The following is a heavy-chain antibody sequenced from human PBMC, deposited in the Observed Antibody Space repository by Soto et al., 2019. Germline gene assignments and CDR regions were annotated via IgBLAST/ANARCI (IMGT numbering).Heavy chain of an antibody. Sequence: GASVKVSCKASGGTFSSYAISWVRQAPGQGLEWMGGIIPSFGTANYAQKFQGRVTITADESTSTAYMELSSLRSEDTAVYYCARDQYSSSWYYVGKFDPWGQGTLVTVSS. CDR1: GGTFSSYA. J-gene: IGHJ5*02. CDR3: ARDQYSSSWYYVGKFDP. CDR2: IIPSFGTA. V-gene: IGHV1-69*13. D-gene: IGHD6-13*01.